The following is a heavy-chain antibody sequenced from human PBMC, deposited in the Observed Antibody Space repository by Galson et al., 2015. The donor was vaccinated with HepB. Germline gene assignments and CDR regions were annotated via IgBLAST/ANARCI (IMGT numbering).Heavy chain of an antibody. Sequence: SVKVSCKASGYTLTSYNIYWMRQASGQGLEWMGWMNPNSGNTDYAQKFQGRVTMTRNTSISTAYMELSSLRSEDTAVYYCTRDYSNYFAFDIWGQGTTVTVSP. V-gene: IGHV1-8*01. D-gene: IGHD4-11*01. J-gene: IGHJ3*02. CDR1: GYTLTSYN. CDR2: MNPNSGNT. CDR3: TRDYSNYFAFDI.